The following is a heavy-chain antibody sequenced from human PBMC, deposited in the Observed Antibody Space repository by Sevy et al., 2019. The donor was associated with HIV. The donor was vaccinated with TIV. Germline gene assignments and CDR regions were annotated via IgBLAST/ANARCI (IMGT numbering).Heavy chain of an antibody. Sequence: TEILSLTCTVSGGSFSGYYWSWIRQPPGKGLERIGYIYDSGRTNYNPSLKSRVTISVDTSKNQFSLKLNSVTAADTAVYYCARSLHNYDSGDYQMGFDYWGQGTLVIVSS. CDR2: IYDSGRT. D-gene: IGHD3-22*01. CDR3: ARSLHNYDSGDYQMGFDY. V-gene: IGHV4-59*01. CDR1: GGSFSGYY. J-gene: IGHJ4*02.